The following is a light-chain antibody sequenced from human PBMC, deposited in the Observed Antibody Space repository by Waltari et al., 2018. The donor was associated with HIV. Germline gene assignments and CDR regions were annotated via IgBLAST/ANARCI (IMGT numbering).Light chain of an antibody. J-gene: IGKJ3*01. CDR2: KAS. V-gene: IGKV1-5*03. Sequence: DIQITQSPSTLSASVGDRVTISCRPSQFINNWLAWYQQKPGQAPKLLIYKASTLESGVPSRFSGGGSGTDFTLTISSLQPDDFAPYFCQQYHSYSSFGPGTIVDMK. CDR1: QFINNW. CDR3: QQYHSYSS.